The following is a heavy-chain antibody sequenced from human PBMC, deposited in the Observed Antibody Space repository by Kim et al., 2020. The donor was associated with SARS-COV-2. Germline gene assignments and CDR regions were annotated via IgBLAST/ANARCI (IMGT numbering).Heavy chain of an antibody. CDR3: AKDKGIEAAGRFDY. V-gene: IGHV3-9*01. Sequence: GGSLRHSCAASGFTFDDYAMHWVRQGPGKGLEWVSGISWNSGSIGYADSVKGRFTISRDNAKNSLYLQMNSLRAEDTALYYCAKDKGIEAAGRFDYWGQGTLVTVSS. CDR1: GFTFDDYA. D-gene: IGHD6-13*01. J-gene: IGHJ4*02. CDR2: ISWNSGSI.